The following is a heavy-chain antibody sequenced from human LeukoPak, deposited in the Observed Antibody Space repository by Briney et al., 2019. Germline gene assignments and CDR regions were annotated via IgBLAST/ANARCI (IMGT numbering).Heavy chain of an antibody. V-gene: IGHV5-51*01. CDR2: IYPVDSKT. J-gene: IGHJ4*02. CDR3: ARQGKYGDFDY. Sequence: GESLKISCKGSGYNFTTYWIGWVRQMPGKGLEWMGIIYPVDSKTRYSPSFQGQVTISADKSISTAYLQWSSLKASDTAMYYCARQGKYGDFDYWGQGTLVTVSS. CDR1: GYNFTTYW. D-gene: IGHD4-17*01.